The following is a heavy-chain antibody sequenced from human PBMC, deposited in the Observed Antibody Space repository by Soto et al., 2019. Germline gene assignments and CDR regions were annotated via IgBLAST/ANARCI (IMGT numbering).Heavy chain of an antibody. CDR2: IYYSGST. V-gene: IGHV4-59*01. J-gene: IGHJ4*02. Sequence: SETLSLTCTVSGGSISSYYWSWIRQPPGKGLEWIGYIYYSGSTNYNPSLKSRVTISVDTSKNQFSLKLSSVTAADTAVYYCARSLYYYDSSGYSFDDWGQGTLVTVSS. D-gene: IGHD3-22*01. CDR3: ARSLYYYDSSGYSFDD. CDR1: GGSISSYY.